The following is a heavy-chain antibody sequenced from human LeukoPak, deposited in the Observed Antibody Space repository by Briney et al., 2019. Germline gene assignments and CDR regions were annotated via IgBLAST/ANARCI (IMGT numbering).Heavy chain of an antibody. V-gene: IGHV3-66*01. Sequence: GGSLRLSCAASGFTVSIHYMSCVRQAPGKGLEWASVIYSGGSTYYADSVKGRFTISRDNSKNTLYLQMNSLRAEDTAVYYCARNLYCSGGSCYPGFFDIWGQGTMVTVSS. CDR2: IYSGGST. CDR1: GFTVSIHY. J-gene: IGHJ3*02. CDR3: ARNLYCSGGSCYPGFFDI. D-gene: IGHD2-15*01.